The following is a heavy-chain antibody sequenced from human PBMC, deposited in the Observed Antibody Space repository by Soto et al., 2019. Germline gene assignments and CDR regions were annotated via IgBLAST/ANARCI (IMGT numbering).Heavy chain of an antibody. CDR3: ARVSRIPVQGMDV. Sequence: EVQLVEPGGGLVQPGGSLRLSCAASGFSFSSFEMNWVRQAPGKGLEWVSYISSAGGTIYYADSVKGRFTISKDSAKNSLCLQMNSLRADDTGVYYCARVSRIPVQGMDVWGQGTTVTVSS. CDR1: GFSFSSFE. CDR2: ISSAGGTI. V-gene: IGHV3-48*03. J-gene: IGHJ6*02. D-gene: IGHD2-21*01.